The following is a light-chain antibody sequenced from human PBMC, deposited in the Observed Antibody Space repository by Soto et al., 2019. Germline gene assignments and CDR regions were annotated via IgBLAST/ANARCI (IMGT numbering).Light chain of an antibody. CDR2: TAS. V-gene: IGKV1-5*03. Sequence: DIQMAQSPSTLSASVGDRVTITCRASQSISSWLAWYQQKPGKAPKLLIYTASTVESGVPSRFSASGSGTEFTLTISSLQPDDFATYYCQQYDRYPLTFGGGTKVEIK. CDR3: QQYDRYPLT. J-gene: IGKJ4*01. CDR1: QSISSW.